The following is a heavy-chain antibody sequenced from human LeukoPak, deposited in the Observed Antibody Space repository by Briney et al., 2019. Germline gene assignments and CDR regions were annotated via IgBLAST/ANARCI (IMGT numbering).Heavy chain of an antibody. V-gene: IGHV4-38-2*02. CDR3: ARVTPGSDAFDI. CDR2: IYHSGNT. J-gene: IGHJ3*02. CDR1: GYSISSGYY. Sequence: SETLSLTCTISGYSISSGYYWGWIRQPPGKGLEWIGSIYHSGNTYYNPSLKSRPTISVDTSKNQLSLKLSSVTAADTAVYYCARVTPGSDAFDIWGQGTMVTVSS. D-gene: IGHD2-15*01.